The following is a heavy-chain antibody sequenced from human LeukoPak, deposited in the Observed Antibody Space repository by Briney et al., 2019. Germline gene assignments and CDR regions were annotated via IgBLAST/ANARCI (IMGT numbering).Heavy chain of an antibody. J-gene: IGHJ4*02. V-gene: IGHV4-59*08. Sequence: PSETQSLTCTVSGGSISSYYWNWIRQPPGKGLEWIGYVYSSGSTNYNPSLKSRVTISVDTSKNQFSLKLNSVTAADTAAYYCARRMSHLYNFEYWGQGTLVTVSS. D-gene: IGHD5-24*01. CDR3: ARRMSHLYNFEY. CDR1: GGSISSYY. CDR2: VYSSGST.